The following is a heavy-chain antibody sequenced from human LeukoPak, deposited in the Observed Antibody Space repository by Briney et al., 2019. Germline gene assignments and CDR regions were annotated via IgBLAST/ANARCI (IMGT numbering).Heavy chain of an antibody. CDR1: GFTFNNYN. V-gene: IGHV3-21*04. J-gene: IGHJ4*02. D-gene: IGHD3-22*01. CDR2: ITSSGTYI. CDR3: ARFAYYDISGYHN. Sequence: PGGSLRLSCAASGFTFNNYNMNWVRQAPGKALEWVSSITSSGTYIFYADSVKGRFTISRDNSKNTLYLQMNSLRAEDTAVYYCARFAYYDISGYHNWGQGTLVTVSS.